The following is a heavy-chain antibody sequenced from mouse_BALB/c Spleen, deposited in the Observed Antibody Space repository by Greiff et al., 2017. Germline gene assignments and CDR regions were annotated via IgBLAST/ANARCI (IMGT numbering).Heavy chain of an antibody. CDR2: IDPANGNT. CDR1: GFNIKDTY. V-gene: IGHV14-3*02. Sequence: VQLKESGAELVKPGASVKLSCTASGFNIKDTYMHWVKQRPEQGLEWIGRIDPANGNTKYDPKFQGKATITADTSSNTAYLQLSSLTSEDTAVYYCSYYYGSSHGAMDYWGQGTSVTVSS. J-gene: IGHJ4*01. CDR3: SYYYGSSHGAMDY. D-gene: IGHD1-1*01.